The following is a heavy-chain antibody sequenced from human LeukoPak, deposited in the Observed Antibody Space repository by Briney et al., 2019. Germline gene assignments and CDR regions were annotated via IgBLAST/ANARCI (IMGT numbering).Heavy chain of an antibody. CDR1: GYTFTSYG. Sequence: ASVKVSCKASGYTFTSYGISWVRQAPGQGLEWMGWISAYNGNTNYAQKLQGRVTMTTDTSTSTAYMELRSLRSDDTAVYYCARDAPRIAAANWFDPWGQGTLVTVSS. CDR2: ISAYNGNT. V-gene: IGHV1-18*01. J-gene: IGHJ5*02. CDR3: ARDAPRIAAANWFDP. D-gene: IGHD6-13*01.